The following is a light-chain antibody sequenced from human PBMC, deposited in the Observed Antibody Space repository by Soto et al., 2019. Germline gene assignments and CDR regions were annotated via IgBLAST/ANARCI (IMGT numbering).Light chain of an antibody. V-gene: IGLV2-14*01. Sequence: QSALTQPASVSGYPGQSITLSCTGTSSAVGSYDFVSWYQQHPGKAHKLLIYEVSNRPSGVSSCFSGSKSDNTASLTISVLQAEDEADYFCSSYSSSTVRYVFASGTKVTVL. CDR2: EVS. CDR1: SSAVGSYDF. J-gene: IGLJ1*01. CDR3: SSYSSSTVRYV.